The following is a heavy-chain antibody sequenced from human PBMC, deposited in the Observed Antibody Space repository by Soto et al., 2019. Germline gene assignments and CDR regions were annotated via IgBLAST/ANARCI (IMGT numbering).Heavy chain of an antibody. CDR2: ISSSSSTI. Sequence: PGGSLRLSCAASGFTFSDYYMSWIRQAPGKGLEWVSYISSSSSTIYYADSVKGRFTISRDNAKNSLYLQMNSLRAADTAVYYCARVFSDSSSFFDPWGQGTLVTVSS. CDR3: ARVFSDSSSFFDP. V-gene: IGHV3-11*01. J-gene: IGHJ5*02. CDR1: GFTFSDYY. D-gene: IGHD6-13*01.